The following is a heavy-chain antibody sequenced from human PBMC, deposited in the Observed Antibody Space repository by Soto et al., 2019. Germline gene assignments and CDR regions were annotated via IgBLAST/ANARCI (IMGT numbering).Heavy chain of an antibody. CDR1: GDSVSSSSAA. Sequence: SQTLSLTCAIFGDSVSSSSAAWNWIRQSPSRGLEWLGRTYYRSKWYNDYAVSVKSRININPDTSKNQFSLQLNSVTPEDTAVYYCARVSAESPADYCHAMDVCGQGTTVTVYS. J-gene: IGHJ6*02. CDR2: TYYRSKWYN. V-gene: IGHV6-1*01. D-gene: IGHD3-16*02. CDR3: ARVSAESPADYCHAMDV.